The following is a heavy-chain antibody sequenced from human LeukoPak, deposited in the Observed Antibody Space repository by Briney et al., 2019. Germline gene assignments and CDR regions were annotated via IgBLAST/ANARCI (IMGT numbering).Heavy chain of an antibody. CDR2: IRFDGSSK. Sequence: GGSLRLSCSASGFSFHTYGMHWVRKAPGKGLEWVAFIRFDGSSKYYADYVKGRFTISRDNSKNTLYLQMNSLRAEDTAVYYCATDINYYDSSGYENFDYWGQGTLVTVSS. J-gene: IGHJ4*02. V-gene: IGHV3-30*02. D-gene: IGHD3-22*01. CDR3: ATDINYYDSSGYENFDY. CDR1: GFSFHTYG.